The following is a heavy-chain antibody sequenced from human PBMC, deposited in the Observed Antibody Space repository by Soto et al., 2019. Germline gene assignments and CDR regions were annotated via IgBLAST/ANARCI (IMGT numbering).Heavy chain of an antibody. CDR2: IGPYNGNT. CDR1: GYKFTTYA. J-gene: IGHJ6*02. CDR3: ARVACSRSSCYKISVHYGMDV. D-gene: IGHD2-2*02. Sequence: VASVKVSCKASGYKFTTYAIGWVRQAPGQGLEWMGWIGPYNGNTNYAREFQGRVTITTDTFTTTAYMDLRSLRSDDTAVYYCARVACSRSSCYKISVHYGMDVWGQGTTVTVSS. V-gene: IGHV1-18*01.